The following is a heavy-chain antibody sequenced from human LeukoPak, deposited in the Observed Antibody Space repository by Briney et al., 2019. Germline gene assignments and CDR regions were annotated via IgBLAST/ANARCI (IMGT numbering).Heavy chain of an antibody. CDR2: IYSGGST. CDR1: GFTVSSNY. Sequence: GGSLRLSCAASGFTVSSNYMSWVRQAPGKGLEWVSVIYSGGSTYYADSVKGRFTISRDNSKNTLYLQMNSLRAEDTAVYYCARERWAYDAFDIWGPGTMVIVSS. CDR3: ARERWAYDAFDI. J-gene: IGHJ3*02. D-gene: IGHD1-26*01. V-gene: IGHV3-66*01.